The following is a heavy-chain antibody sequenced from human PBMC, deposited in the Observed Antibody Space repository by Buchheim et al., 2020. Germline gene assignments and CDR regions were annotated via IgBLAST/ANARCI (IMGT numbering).Heavy chain of an antibody. J-gene: IGHJ4*02. V-gene: IGHV3-7*01. CDR1: GFTFSTYW. CDR2: VKEDGSDK. CDR3: ARDFWWLWDY. D-gene: IGHD2-15*01. Sequence: EVQLVESGGGLVQPGGSLRLSCAASGFTFSTYWMSWVRQAPGKGLEWVANVKEDGSDKYYVDSEKGRFTVSRDNAKNSLYLQLNSLRSEDTAVYYCARDFWWLWDYWGQRTL.